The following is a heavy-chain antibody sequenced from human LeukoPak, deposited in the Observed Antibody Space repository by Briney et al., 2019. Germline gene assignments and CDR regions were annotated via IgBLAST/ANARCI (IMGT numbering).Heavy chain of an antibody. Sequence: SVKVSCKASGGTFSSYAISWVRQAPGQGLEWMGRIIPILGIANYAQKFQGRVTITADKSTSTAYMELSSLRSEDTAVYYCARDTRDSSSWYGFDYWGQGTLVTVSS. D-gene: IGHD6-13*01. V-gene: IGHV1-69*04. J-gene: IGHJ4*02. CDR1: GGTFSSYA. CDR3: ARDTRDSSSWYGFDY. CDR2: IIPILGIA.